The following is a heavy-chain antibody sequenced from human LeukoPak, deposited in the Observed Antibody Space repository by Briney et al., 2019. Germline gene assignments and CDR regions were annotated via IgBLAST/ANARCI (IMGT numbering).Heavy chain of an antibody. J-gene: IGHJ4*02. D-gene: IGHD5-24*01. CDR3: ARQDGYNYDY. Sequence: SESLSLTCTVSGGSISSYYWSWIRQPPGKGLEWIGYIYYSGSTNYNPSLKSRVPISVDTSKNQFSLKLSSVTAADTAVYYCARQDGYNYDYWGQGTLVTVSS. CDR1: GGSISSYY. V-gene: IGHV4-59*08. CDR2: IYYSGST.